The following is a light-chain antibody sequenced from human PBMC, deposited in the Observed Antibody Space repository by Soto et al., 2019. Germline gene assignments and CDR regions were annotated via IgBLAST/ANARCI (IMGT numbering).Light chain of an antibody. CDR1: QSVSSSY. CDR2: GAS. J-gene: IGKJ5*01. V-gene: IGKV3-20*01. Sequence: EIVLTQSPGTLSLSPGERATLSCRASQSVSSSYLAWYQQKPGQAPRLLIYGASSSATGIQDRFSGSGSGTDFTLTISRLEPEDFAVYYCQQYGSSPPITFGQGTRLEIK. CDR3: QQYGSSPPIT.